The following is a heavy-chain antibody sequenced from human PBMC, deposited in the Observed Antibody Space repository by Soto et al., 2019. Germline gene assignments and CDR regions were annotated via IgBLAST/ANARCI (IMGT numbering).Heavy chain of an antibody. CDR3: ARGRIVVVTADGMDV. V-gene: IGHV1-8*01. D-gene: IGHD2-21*02. Sequence: XSVKVACKASGYPFTSYDINWGRQATGQGLEWMGWMNPNSGNTGYAQKFQGRVTMTRNTSISTAYMELSSLRSEDTAVYYCARGRIVVVTADGMDVWGQGTTVTVSS. CDR1: GYPFTSYD. J-gene: IGHJ6*02. CDR2: MNPNSGNT.